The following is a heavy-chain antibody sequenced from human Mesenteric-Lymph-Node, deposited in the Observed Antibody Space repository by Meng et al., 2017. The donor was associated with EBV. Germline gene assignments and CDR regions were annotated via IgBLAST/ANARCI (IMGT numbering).Heavy chain of an antibody. V-gene: IGHV4-28*01. Sequence: QVTLQESGPGLGKPSDPLSCTGAVSGYPTDTPNGWGWIREPPGKGLEWIGHIYYSGTTYNNPSLKSRVTMSIDPSKNQFSLKLSSVTAVDTAVYYCARNSDSGSYIDYWGQGTLVTVSS. CDR3: ARNSDSGSYIDY. CDR2: IYYSGTT. J-gene: IGHJ4*02. CDR1: GYPTDTPNG. D-gene: IGHD1-26*01.